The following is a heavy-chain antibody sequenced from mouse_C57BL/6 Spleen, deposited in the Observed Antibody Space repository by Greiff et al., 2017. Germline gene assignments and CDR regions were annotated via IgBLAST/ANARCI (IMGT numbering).Heavy chain of an antibody. Sequence: EVHLVESGPSLVRPSQTLSLTCTVTGFSINSDCYWIWIRQFPGNKLEYIGYTFYSGITYYNPSLESRTYITRDTSKNQFSLKLSSVTTEDTATYYCARLIYYYGSSYDYAMDYWGQGTSVTVSS. V-gene: IGHV3-3*01. CDR3: ARLIYYYGSSYDYAMDY. CDR1: GFSINSDCY. J-gene: IGHJ4*01. CDR2: TFYSGIT. D-gene: IGHD1-1*01.